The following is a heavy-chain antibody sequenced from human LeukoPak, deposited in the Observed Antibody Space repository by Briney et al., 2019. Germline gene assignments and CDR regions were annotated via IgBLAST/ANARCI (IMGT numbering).Heavy chain of an antibody. Sequence: GASVKVSCKTSGYTFSDYSIHWLRQAPGQGLEWMGRINLNSGATSYVQNFQGRVTMTRDTSISTAYMELSGLTSDDTAVYYCARGGSGSGYLYYFDYWGQGTLVSVSS. CDR2: INLNSGAT. D-gene: IGHD3-10*01. CDR3: ARGGSGSGYLYYFDY. CDR1: GYTFSDYS. V-gene: IGHV1-2*06. J-gene: IGHJ4*02.